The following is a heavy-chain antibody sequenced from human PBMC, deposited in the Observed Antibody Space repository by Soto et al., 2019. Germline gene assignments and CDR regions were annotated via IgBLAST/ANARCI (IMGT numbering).Heavy chain of an antibody. CDR3: VRDTYYYHSSGPAPFEY. CDR2: ISGYNGNT. Sequence: QIQLVQSGTEVKRSGASVKVSCKTSGYSFTTYGLSWVRQAPGRGLEWVGWISGYNGNTNYAPKFQGTVILTTDTPTTTGYMEIKSLSSDDTAVYYCVRDTYYYHSSGPAPFEYWGQGTQVTVSS. CDR1: GYSFTTYG. J-gene: IGHJ4*02. D-gene: IGHD3-22*01. V-gene: IGHV1-18*01.